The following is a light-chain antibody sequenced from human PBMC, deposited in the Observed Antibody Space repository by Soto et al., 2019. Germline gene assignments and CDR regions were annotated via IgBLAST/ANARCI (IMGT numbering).Light chain of an antibody. CDR3: SSYTTSTTLV. CDR2: EVS. Sequence: QSAVTQPASVSGSPGQSITISCTGTSSDVGGYKYVSWYQQHPGKAPKLMIYEVSNRPSGVSNRFSGSKSGNTASLTISGLQAEDEADYYCSSYTTSTTLVFGSGTKLTVL. V-gene: IGLV2-14*03. J-gene: IGLJ1*01. CDR1: SSDVGGYKY.